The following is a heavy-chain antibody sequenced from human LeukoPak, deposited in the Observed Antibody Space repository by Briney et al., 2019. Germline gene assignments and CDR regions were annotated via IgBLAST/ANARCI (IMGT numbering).Heavy chain of an antibody. CDR1: GFTFDDYA. J-gene: IGHJ4*02. V-gene: IGHV3-43*02. CDR3: AKDIVLIGMRFDY. Sequence: GGSLRLSCAASGFTFDDYAMHWVRQAPGKGLEWVSLISGDGGSTYYADSVKGRFTISRDNSKNSLYLQMNSLRTGDTALYYCAKDIVLIGMRFDYWGQGTLVTVSS. CDR2: ISGDGGST. D-gene: IGHD3-16*01.